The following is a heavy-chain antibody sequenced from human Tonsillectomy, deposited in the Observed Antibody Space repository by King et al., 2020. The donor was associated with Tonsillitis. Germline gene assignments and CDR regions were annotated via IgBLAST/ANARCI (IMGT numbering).Heavy chain of an antibody. CDR1: GYAFTTFH. CDR3: GRRLVHGDRTGVAFDV. V-gene: IGHV1-46*03. J-gene: IGHJ3*01. D-gene: IGHD4-17*01. Sequence: QLVQSGTEVKKPGASVRVSCKASGYAFTTFHIHWVRQAPGQGLEWMGIIDPSGGSTTYAQKYQDRVTMTRDTSTSTVYMELSSLRSDDAAVYYCGRRLVHGDRTGVAFDVWGQGTMVTVSS. CDR2: IDPSGGST.